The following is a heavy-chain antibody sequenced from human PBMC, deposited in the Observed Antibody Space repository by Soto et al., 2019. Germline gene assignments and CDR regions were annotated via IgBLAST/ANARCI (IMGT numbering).Heavy chain of an antibody. V-gene: IGHV1-18*01. Sequence: QVQLVQSGSEVKKPGASVKVSCKASGYTFTNYGMSWVRQAPGHGLEWMGWISAYNGNTNHAQNFQGRVTMTTDTSANTAYMELRSRRSDDAAVYYCARCYCSVGSCYSCWHFDLWGRGALVTVSS. CDR3: ARCYCSVGSCYSCWHFDL. J-gene: IGHJ2*01. CDR2: ISAYNGNT. CDR1: GYTFTNYG. D-gene: IGHD2-15*01.